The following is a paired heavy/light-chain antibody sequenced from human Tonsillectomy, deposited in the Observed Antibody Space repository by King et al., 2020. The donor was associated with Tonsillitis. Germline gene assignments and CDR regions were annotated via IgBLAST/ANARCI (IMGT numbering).Light chain of an antibody. CDR1: QTISSH. J-gene: IGKJ3*01. CDR2: GAS. V-gene: IGKV1-39*01. Sequence: DIQMTQSPSSLSASVGDRVTITCRANQTISSHLNWYQQKPGKAPKLLIYGASSLQSGVPSRFSGSGSGTDFTLSISSLQPEDFATYYCQQSYSTLFTFGPGTKVDIK. CDR3: QQSYSTLFT.
Heavy chain of an antibody. V-gene: IGHV3-7*04. Sequence: EVQLVESGGGLVQPGGSLRLSCAGSGFTLSTFWMTWVRQAPGKGLEWVANIKPDGSEKYYVDSVMGRFTISRDNAKRFLYLQMNNLRAEDTAVYYCGRVAIVSRYNDYWSGPLDYWGQGILVTVSS. J-gene: IGHJ4*02. D-gene: IGHD3-3*01. CDR1: GFTLSTFW. CDR3: GRVAIVSRYNDYWSGPLDY. CDR2: IKPDGSEK.